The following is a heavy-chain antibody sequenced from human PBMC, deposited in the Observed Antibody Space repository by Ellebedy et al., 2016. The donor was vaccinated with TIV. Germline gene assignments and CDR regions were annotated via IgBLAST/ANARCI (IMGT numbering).Heavy chain of an antibody. CDR2: ISANRGNT. Sequence: ASVKVSCKASGYTFTTSGISWARQAPGQGLEWMGWISANRGNTLYAQKFQGRVTMTTDTSTSSAYMELRSLRSDDTAVYYCARDLFDILTGSTSWFDPWGQGTLVTVSS. CDR1: GYTFTTSG. CDR3: ARDLFDILTGSTSWFDP. V-gene: IGHV1-18*01. D-gene: IGHD3-9*01. J-gene: IGHJ5*02.